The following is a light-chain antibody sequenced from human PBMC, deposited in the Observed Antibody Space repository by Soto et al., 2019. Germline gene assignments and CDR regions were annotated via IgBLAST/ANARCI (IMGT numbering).Light chain of an antibody. CDR1: QGVTRW. CDR2: AAS. CDR3: QQANSFLWT. V-gene: IGKV1-12*01. J-gene: IGKJ1*01. Sequence: DIQMTQSPSSVSASVGDRVTITCRASQGVTRWLAWYQQKPGKAPKLLIYAASSLQSGGSSRFSGSGSGADFTLTISSLQPEDFATYYCQQANSFLWTFGQGTKVEIK.